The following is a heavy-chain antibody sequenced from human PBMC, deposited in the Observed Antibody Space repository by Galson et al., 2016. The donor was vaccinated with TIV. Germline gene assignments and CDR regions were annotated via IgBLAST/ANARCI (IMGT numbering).Heavy chain of an antibody. D-gene: IGHD4-17*01. Sequence: SETLSLTCTVSGGSISSSSYYWGWIRQPPGKGLEWIGNIYYSGSTYYNPSLKSRVTISVDTSKNQFSLKLSSVTAADTAVYYCARSGYGDFLSLRYFDCWGQGTLVAVSS. V-gene: IGHV4-39*07. CDR3: ARSGYGDFLSLRYFDC. CDR1: GGSISSSSYY. CDR2: IYYSGST. J-gene: IGHJ4*02.